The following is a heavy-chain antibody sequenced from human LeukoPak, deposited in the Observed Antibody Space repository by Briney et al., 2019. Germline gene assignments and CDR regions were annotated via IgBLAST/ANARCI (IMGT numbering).Heavy chain of an antibody. D-gene: IGHD3-10*01. CDR3: ARDLVDSGYYGSGSYSIYDY. CDR2: ISAYNGNT. Sequence: ASVKVSCKASGYTFTSYGISWVRQAPGQGLEWMGWISAYNGNTNYAQKFQGRVTMTTDTSTSTAYMELRSLRSDDTAVYYCARDLVDSGYYGSGSYSIYDYWGQGTLVTVSS. CDR1: GYTFTSYG. J-gene: IGHJ4*02. V-gene: IGHV1-18*01.